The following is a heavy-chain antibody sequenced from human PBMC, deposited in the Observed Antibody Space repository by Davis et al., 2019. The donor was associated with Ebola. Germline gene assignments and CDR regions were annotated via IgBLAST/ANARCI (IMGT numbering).Heavy chain of an antibody. Sequence: PSETLSLTCTVSGGSVSSGSYYWSWIRQPPGKGLEWIGYIYYSGSTNYNPSLKSRVTISVDTSKNQFSLKLSSVTAADTAVYYCALTTTVPYYYYMDVWGKGTTVTVSS. CDR1: GGSVSSGSYY. D-gene: IGHD4-11*01. CDR3: ALTTTVPYYYYMDV. V-gene: IGHV4-61*01. CDR2: IYYSGST. J-gene: IGHJ6*03.